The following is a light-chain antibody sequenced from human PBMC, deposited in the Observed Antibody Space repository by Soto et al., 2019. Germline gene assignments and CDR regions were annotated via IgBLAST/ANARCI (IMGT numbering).Light chain of an antibody. CDR2: SAS. CDR1: QRVGIN. V-gene: IGKV3-15*01. CDR3: KQYDGWHRK. J-gene: IGKJ1*01. Sequence: IVMTQSPATLSVDPGESSSPSIRASQRVGINLAWYQQKPGQAHSILIYSASTRASGIQDRFSGSGSGTEFTLTIRSMQSEDFAFFYCKQYDGWHRKFGNGTKVDIK.